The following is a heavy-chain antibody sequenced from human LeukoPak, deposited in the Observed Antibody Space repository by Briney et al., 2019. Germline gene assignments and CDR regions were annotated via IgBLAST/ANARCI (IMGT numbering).Heavy chain of an antibody. J-gene: IGHJ4*02. CDR2: INPNSGGT. CDR1: GYTFTGYY. D-gene: IGHD2-15*01. V-gene: IGHV1-2*04. Sequence: ASVKVSCKASGYTFTGYYMHWVRQAPGQGLEWMGWINPNSGGTNYAQKFQGWVTVTRDTSISTAYMELSRLRSDDTAVYYCARVRPNCSGGSCYLDYWGQGTLVTVSS. CDR3: ARVRPNCSGGSCYLDY.